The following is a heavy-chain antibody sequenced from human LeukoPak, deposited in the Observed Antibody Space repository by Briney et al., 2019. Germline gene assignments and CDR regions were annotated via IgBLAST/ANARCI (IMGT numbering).Heavy chain of an antibody. D-gene: IGHD6-13*01. Sequence: SETLSLTCAVYGGSFSGYYWSWIRQPPGKGLEWFGEINHSGSTSYNPSLKSRVTISVDTSKNQFSLKLSSVTAADTAVYYCARGSYSSSWYVLDWYFDLWGRGTLVTVSS. CDR1: GGSFSGYY. V-gene: IGHV4-34*01. CDR3: ARGSYSSSWYVLDWYFDL. J-gene: IGHJ2*01. CDR2: INHSGST.